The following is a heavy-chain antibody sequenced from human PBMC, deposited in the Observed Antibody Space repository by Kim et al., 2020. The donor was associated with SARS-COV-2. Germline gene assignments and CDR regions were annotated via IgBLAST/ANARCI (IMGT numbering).Heavy chain of an antibody. CDR2: INHSGST. CDR3: ERAGRQSLVRPIFYYFDY. V-gene: IGHV4-34*01. Sequence: SETLSLTCAVYGGSFSGYYWSWIRQPPGKGLEWIGEINHSGSTNYNPSLKRRGTISVDTSKNQFSLKLSSVTAADTAVYYCERAGRQSLVRPIFYYFDYWGQGTLVTVSS. CDR1: GGSFSGYY. J-gene: IGHJ4*02. D-gene: IGHD6-19*01.